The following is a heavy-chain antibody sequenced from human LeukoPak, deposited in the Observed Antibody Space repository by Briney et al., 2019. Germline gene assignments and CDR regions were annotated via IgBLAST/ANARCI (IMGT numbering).Heavy chain of an antibody. J-gene: IGHJ3*02. D-gene: IGHD3-9*01. V-gene: IGHV1-2*02. CDR2: INPNSGGT. CDR3: AREVLRYFDWLSDAFDI. CDR1: GYTFTGYY. Sequence: GASVKVSCKASGYTFTGYYMHWVRQAPGQGLEWMGWINPNSGGTNYAQKFQGGVTMTRDTSISTAYMELSRLRSDDTAVYYCAREVLRYFDWLSDAFDIWGQGTMVTVSS.